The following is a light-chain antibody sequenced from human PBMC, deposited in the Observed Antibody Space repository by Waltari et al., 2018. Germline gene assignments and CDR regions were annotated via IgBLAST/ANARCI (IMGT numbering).Light chain of an antibody. V-gene: IGLV2-14*01. Sequence: QTALTQPASVSGFPGQSSTVSCTGTSTDVGAYNYVCWYQQRPDKAPTLMISDFSNRLSGFSDRFSGSKSGNTASLTISGLQAEDEADYYCSSFTNSGSWVFGGATKVTVL. CDR2: DFS. J-gene: IGLJ3*02. CDR1: STDVGAYNY. CDR3: SSFTNSGSWV.